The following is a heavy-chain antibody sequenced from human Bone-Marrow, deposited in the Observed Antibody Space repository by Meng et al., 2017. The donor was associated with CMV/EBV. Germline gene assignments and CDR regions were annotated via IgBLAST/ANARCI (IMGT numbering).Heavy chain of an antibody. CDR2: INSDGSST. J-gene: IGHJ5*02. Sequence: GESLKISCAASGFTFSSYWMHWVRQAPGKGLVWVSRINSDGSSTSYADSVKGRFTISRDNAKNSLYLQMNSLRSDDTAMYYCARDRGFLASNWFDPWGQGTLVTVSS. CDR3: ARDRGFLASNWFDP. CDR1: GFTFSSYW. V-gene: IGHV3-74*01. D-gene: IGHD5-12*01.